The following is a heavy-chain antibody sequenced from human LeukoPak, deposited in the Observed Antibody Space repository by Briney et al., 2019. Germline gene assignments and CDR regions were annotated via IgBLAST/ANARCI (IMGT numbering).Heavy chain of an antibody. V-gene: IGHV1-2*02. D-gene: IGHD4-11*01. CDR3: ARVATVPYYYYYYMDV. CDR1: GYTLTGYY. J-gene: IGHJ6*03. Sequence: GASVKVSCKASGYTLTGYYMHWVRQAPGQGLEWMGWINPNSGGTNYAQKFQGRVTMTRDTSISTAYMELSRLRSDDTAVYYCARVATVPYYYYYYMDVWGKGTTVTVSS. CDR2: INPNSGGT.